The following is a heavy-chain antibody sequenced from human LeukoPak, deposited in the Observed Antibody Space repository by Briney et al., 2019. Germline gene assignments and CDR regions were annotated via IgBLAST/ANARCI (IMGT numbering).Heavy chain of an antibody. CDR3: ARLVDSYYFDY. CDR1: GYSISSCYY. CDR2: IYHSGGT. Sequence: PSETLSLTCAVSGYSISSCYYWGWIRQPPGKGLEWIGSIYHSGGTYYNPSLKSRVTISVDTSKNQFSLKLSSVTAADTAVYYCARLVDSYYFDYWGQGTLVTVSS. D-gene: IGHD3/OR15-3a*01. V-gene: IGHV4-38-2*01. J-gene: IGHJ4*02.